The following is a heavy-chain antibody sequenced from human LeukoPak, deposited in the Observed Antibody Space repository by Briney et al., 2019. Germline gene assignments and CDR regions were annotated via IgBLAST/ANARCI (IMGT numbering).Heavy chain of an antibody. CDR3: ARTLGYCSSTSCLRNWFDP. D-gene: IGHD2-2*01. Sequence: GGSLRLSCAASGFTVSSNYMSWVRQAPGKGLEWVSVIYSGGSTYYADSVKGRYTISRDNSKNTLYLQMNSLRAEDTAVYYCARTLGYCSSTSCLRNWFDPWGQGTLVTVSS. J-gene: IGHJ5*02. CDR1: GFTVSSNY. V-gene: IGHV3-53*01. CDR2: IYSGGST.